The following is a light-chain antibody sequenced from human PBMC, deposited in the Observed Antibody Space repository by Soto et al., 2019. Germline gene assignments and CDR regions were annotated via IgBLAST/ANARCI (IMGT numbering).Light chain of an antibody. CDR3: SSYAGSKTL. V-gene: IGLV2-8*01. Sequence: QSALTQPPSASGSPGQSVTISCTGTSSDVGNYNYVSWYQQHLGKAPKLMIYEVTKRPSGVPDRFSGSKAGNTASLTVSGLQAEDEADYYCSSYAGSKTLFGGGTKLTVL. CDR1: SSDVGNYNY. CDR2: EVT. J-gene: IGLJ3*02.